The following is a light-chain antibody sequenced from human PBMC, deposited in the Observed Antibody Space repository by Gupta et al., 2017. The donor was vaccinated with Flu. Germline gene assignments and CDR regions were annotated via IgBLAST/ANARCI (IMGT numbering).Light chain of an antibody. CDR2: MAC. CDR3: QEDNRSSWT. V-gene: IGKV1-5*03. CDR1: NSITRW. Sequence: PPTLSAAVGERVTITCRGSNSITRWLAWYQQKPGKPNKLLIYMACSLDTGVPSRFVGSGSGTXFTLTIXRPQPDDFAIYYCQEDNRSSWTFGXGTKVEIK. J-gene: IGKJ1*01.